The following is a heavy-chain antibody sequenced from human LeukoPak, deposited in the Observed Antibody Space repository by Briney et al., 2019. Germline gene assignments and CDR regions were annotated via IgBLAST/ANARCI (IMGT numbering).Heavy chain of an antibody. CDR2: INSDGSST. D-gene: IGHD4-17*01. J-gene: IGHJ4*02. Sequence: GGSLRLSCAASGFTFSSDWMHWVRQAPGKGLVWVSRINSDGSSTSYADSVKVRFTISRDNAKNTLYLQMNSLRAEDTAVYYCAIIYGDYGFDYWGQGTLVTVSS. V-gene: IGHV3-74*01. CDR1: GFTFSSDW. CDR3: AIIYGDYGFDY.